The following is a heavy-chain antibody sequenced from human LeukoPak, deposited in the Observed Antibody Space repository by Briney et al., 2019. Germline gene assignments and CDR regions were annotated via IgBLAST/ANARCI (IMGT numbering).Heavy chain of an antibody. J-gene: IGHJ3*02. CDR1: GGSISSGGYY. Sequence: SQTLSLTCTVSGGSISSGGYYWNWIRQHPGKGLEWIGHIYYSGSTYYNPSLKSPITISVDTSKGQFSLKLSSVTAADTAVYYCARGTWYGTFDIWGQGTMVTVSS. CDR3: ARGTWYGTFDI. V-gene: IGHV4-31*01. CDR2: IYYSGST. D-gene: IGHD6-13*01.